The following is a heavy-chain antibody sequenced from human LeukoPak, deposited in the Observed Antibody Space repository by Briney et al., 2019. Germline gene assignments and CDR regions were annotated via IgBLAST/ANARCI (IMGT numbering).Heavy chain of an antibody. CDR1: GFTFSSYW. D-gene: IGHD6-19*01. CDR3: ARGEAVYAVAEYYFDY. Sequence: GGSLRLSCAASGFTFSSYWMHWVRQAPGKGLVWVSRINSDGSSTSYADSVKGRFTISRDNAKNTLCLQMNSLRAEDTAVYYCARGEAVYAVAEYYFDYWGQGTLVTVSS. CDR2: INSDGSST. V-gene: IGHV3-74*01. J-gene: IGHJ4*02.